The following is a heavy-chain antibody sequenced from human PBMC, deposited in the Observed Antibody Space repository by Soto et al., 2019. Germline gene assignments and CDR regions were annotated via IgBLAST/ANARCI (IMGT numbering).Heavy chain of an antibody. CDR3: AKAWNDWLLPFDY. J-gene: IGHJ4*02. CDR1: GFTFSSYS. CDR2: ISGSGGST. D-gene: IGHD3-9*01. V-gene: IGHV3-23*01. Sequence: GGSLRLSCAASGFTFSSYSMSWVRQAPGKGLEWVSAISGSGGSTYYADSVKGRFTISRDNSKNTLYLQMNSLRAEDTAVYYCAKAWNDWLLPFDYWGQGTLVTVSS.